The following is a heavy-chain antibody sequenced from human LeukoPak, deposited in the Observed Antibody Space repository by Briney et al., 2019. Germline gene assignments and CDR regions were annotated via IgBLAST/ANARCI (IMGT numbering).Heavy chain of an antibody. J-gene: IGHJ4*02. V-gene: IGHV4-34*01. CDR3: ARKSGYARGY. CDR2: INHSGST. D-gene: IGHD5-12*01. CDR1: GESFSGYF. Sequence: SETLSLTCAVYGESFSGYFWNWLRKPPGKGQEWIGEINHSGSTSNHNPSLKSRVTMSVDTSKNQFSLKLSSVTAADTAVYYCARKSGYARGYWGQGNLVTVSS.